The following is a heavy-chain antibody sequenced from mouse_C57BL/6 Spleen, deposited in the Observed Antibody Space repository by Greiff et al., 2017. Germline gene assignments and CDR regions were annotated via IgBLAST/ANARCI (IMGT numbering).Heavy chain of an antibody. CDR1: GYTFTDYY. D-gene: IGHD3-1*01. CDR3: AREAGASMDY. Sequence: VQLQQSGPELVKPGASVKISCKASGYTFTDYYMNWVKQSHGKSLEWIGDINPNNGGTSYNQKFKGKATLTVDKSSSTAYMEVRSLTSEDSAVYYCAREAGASMDYWGQGTSVTVSS. CDR2: INPNNGGT. J-gene: IGHJ4*01. V-gene: IGHV1-26*01.